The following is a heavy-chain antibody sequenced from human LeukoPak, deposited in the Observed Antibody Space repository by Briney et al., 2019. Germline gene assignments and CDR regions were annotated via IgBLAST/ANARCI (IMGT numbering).Heavy chain of an antibody. CDR3: ASQAYYDFWSGYITPFDY. D-gene: IGHD3-3*01. J-gene: IGHJ4*02. CDR1: GGSISSYY. V-gene: IGHV4-59*12. CDR2: IYYSGST. Sequence: SETLSLTCTVSGGSISSYYWSWIRQPPGKGLEWIGYIYYSGSTNYNPSLKSRVTISVDTSKNQFSLKLSSVTAADTAVYYCASQAYYDFWSGYITPFDYWGQGTLVTVSS.